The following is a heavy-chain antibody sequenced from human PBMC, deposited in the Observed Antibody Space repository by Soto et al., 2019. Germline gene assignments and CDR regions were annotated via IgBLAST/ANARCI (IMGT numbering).Heavy chain of an antibody. CDR1: GFTFSNYG. J-gene: IGHJ4*02. V-gene: IGHV3-30*18. Sequence: SLRLSCAASGFTFSNYGMHWVRQAPGKGLEWVAVISFDGSRAYYADSVKGRYTISRDNSQNTLFLQMNSLRAGDTAVYYCAKEDIDHYDTSGYFDYWGQGTLVTVSS. CDR2: ISFDGSRA. CDR3: AKEDIDHYDTSGYFDY. D-gene: IGHD3-22*01.